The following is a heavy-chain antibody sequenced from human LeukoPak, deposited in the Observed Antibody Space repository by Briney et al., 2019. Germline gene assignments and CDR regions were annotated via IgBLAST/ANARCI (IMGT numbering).Heavy chain of an antibody. J-gene: IGHJ4*02. Sequence: PGGSLRLSCAASGFTFSDYYMSWIRQAPGKGLEWVSYISSSSSTIYYADSVKGRFTISRDNAKNSLYLQMNSLRAEDTAVYYCARDRGTTVTTKVFDYWGQGTLVTVSS. D-gene: IGHD4-17*01. V-gene: IGHV3-11*04. CDR1: GFTFSDYY. CDR3: ARDRGTTVTTKVFDY. CDR2: ISSSSSTI.